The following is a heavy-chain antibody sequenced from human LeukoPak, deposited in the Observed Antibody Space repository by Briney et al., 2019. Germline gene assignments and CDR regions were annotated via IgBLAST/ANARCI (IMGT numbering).Heavy chain of an antibody. CDR2: ISWNSGSI. CDR3: AKAVTDYVWGSYRPSSYFDY. V-gene: IGHV3-9*01. Sequence: GGSLRLSCAAAGFTFDDYAMRWGRQAPGKGLEWVSGISWNSGSIGYADSVKGRFTISRDNAKNSLYLQMNSLRAEDAALYYCAKAVTDYVWGSYRPSSYFDYWGQGTLVTVSS. D-gene: IGHD3-16*02. CDR1: GFTFDDYA. J-gene: IGHJ4*02.